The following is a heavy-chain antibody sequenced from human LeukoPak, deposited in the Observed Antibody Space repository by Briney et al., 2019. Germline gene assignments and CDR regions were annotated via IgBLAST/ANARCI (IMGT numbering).Heavy chain of an antibody. D-gene: IGHD6-13*01. CDR3: AKEKWIRIAAAAFDY. V-gene: IGHV3-30*18. CDR2: ISYDGSNK. Sequence: HPGRSLRLSCAASGFTFSSYGMHWVRQAPGKGLEWVAVISYDGSNKYYADSVKGRFTISRDNSKNTLYLQMNSLRAEDTAVYYCAKEKWIRIAAAAFDYWGQGTLVTVSS. CDR1: GFTFSSYG. J-gene: IGHJ4*02.